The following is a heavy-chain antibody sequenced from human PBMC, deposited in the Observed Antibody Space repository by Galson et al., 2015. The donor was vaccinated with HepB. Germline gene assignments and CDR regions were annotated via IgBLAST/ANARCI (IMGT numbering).Heavy chain of an antibody. Sequence: SLRLSCAASGFTFDDYAMHWVRQASGKGLEWVSGISWNSGSIGYADSVKGRFTISRDNAKNSLYLQMNSLRAEDTALYYCAKDIGSGDWYFDLWGRGTLVTVSS. D-gene: IGHD1-1*01. CDR3: AKDIGSGDWYFDL. CDR2: ISWNSGSI. V-gene: IGHV3-9*01. J-gene: IGHJ2*01. CDR1: GFTFDDYA.